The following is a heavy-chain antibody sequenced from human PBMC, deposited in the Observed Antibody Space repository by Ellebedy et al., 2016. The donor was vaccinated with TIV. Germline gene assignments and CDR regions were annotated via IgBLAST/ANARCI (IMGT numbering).Heavy chain of an antibody. CDR1: GYTFTSYG. CDR3: ARGVKCEQLDY. Sequence: AASVKVSCKASGYTFTSYGISWVRQAPGQGLEWMGWINAYNGNTNYAQKLQGRVTMTTDPSTSTAYMELRSLSSDDTAVYYCARGVKCEQLDYGGQGTLVTVSS. CDR2: INAYNGNT. D-gene: IGHD1-1*01. J-gene: IGHJ4*02. V-gene: IGHV1-18*01.